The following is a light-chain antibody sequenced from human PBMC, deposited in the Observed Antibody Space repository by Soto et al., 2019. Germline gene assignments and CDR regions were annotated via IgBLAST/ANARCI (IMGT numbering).Light chain of an antibody. V-gene: IGKV1D-13*01. Sequence: AIPLTQSPSSLSASVGDRVTITCRASQGISSALAWYQQKAGKAPKLLIYDASSLESGVPSRFSGSGSGTDFTLTISSLQPEDFATYYCQQFNNYPPLTFGGGTKVEIK. CDR1: QGISSA. J-gene: IGKJ4*01. CDR3: QQFNNYPPLT. CDR2: DAS.